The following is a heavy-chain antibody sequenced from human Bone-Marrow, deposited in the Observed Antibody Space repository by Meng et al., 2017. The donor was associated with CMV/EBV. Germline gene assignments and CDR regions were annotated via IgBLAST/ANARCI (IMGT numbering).Heavy chain of an antibody. D-gene: IGHD3-10*01. J-gene: IGHJ6*02. CDR3: ARDGGSGNYYYYGMDV. CDR1: GYTFTNNY. Sequence: ASVKVSCKASGYTFTNNYVHWVRQAPGQGLEWMGIVNPTGIRTTYSQKFQGRVTMTSDTSTSTAYMELSSLRSEDTAVYYCARDGGSGNYYYYGMDVWGQGTTVTVSS. CDR2: VNPTGIRT. V-gene: IGHV1-46*01.